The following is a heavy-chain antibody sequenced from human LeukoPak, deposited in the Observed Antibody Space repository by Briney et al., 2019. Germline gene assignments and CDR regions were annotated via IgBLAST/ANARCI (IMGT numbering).Heavy chain of an antibody. V-gene: IGHV4-59*08. CDR3: ARNATVTTLKRAYNWFDP. D-gene: IGHD4-17*01. CDR2: IYYSGST. J-gene: IGHJ5*02. CDR1: GGSISSYY. Sequence: SETLSLTCTVSGGSISSYYWSWIRQPPGKGLEWIGYIYYSGSTNYNPSLKSRVTISVDTSKNQFSLKLSSVTAADTAVYYCARNATVTTLKRAYNWFDPWGQGTLVTVSS.